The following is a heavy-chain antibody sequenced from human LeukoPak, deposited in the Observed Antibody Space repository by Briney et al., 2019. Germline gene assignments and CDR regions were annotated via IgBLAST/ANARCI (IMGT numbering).Heavy chain of an antibody. CDR1: GGSISSYS. CDR2: RYVGGRD. V-gene: IGHV4-59*03. D-gene: IGHD5-12*01. J-gene: IGHJ1*01. CDR3: ANTTRVAPDGRAEYFQP. Sequence: SETLSLTCTVSGGSISSYSWSWIRQPPGKGLEWIGCRYVGGRDLYNPSLKSRVTISVDASEKQISLSLRSVTAADTAMYYCANTTRVAPDGRAEYFQPWGQGTLAIVSS.